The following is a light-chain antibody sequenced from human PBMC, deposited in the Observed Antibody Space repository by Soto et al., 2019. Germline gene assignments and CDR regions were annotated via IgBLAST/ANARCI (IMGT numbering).Light chain of an antibody. CDR2: SND. J-gene: IGLJ3*02. Sequence: QSVLTQPPSTSGTPGQRVTISCSGSSSNIGTNTVNWYQQVPGTAPKLLIYSNDQRPSGVPDRFSGSKSGTPVSLAISGLQSEDEADYFCAAWDARLNGVVFGGGTKVTVL. CDR1: SSNIGTNT. V-gene: IGLV1-44*01. CDR3: AAWDARLNGVV.